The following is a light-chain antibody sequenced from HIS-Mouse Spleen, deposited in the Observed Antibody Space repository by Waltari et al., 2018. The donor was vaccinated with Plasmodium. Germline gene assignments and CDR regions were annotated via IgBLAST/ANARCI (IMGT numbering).Light chain of an antibody. CDR3: CSYAGSYTYV. V-gene: IGLV2-11*01. J-gene: IGLJ1*01. Sequence: QSALTQPRSVSGSPGQSVTISCTGTSSDVGGYNYVSWYQQHPGQAPKLMIYDVSKRPSEVPDRFAGSKSGNTASLTISGLQAEDEADYYCCSYAGSYTYVFGTGTKVTVL. CDR1: SSDVGGYNY. CDR2: DVS.